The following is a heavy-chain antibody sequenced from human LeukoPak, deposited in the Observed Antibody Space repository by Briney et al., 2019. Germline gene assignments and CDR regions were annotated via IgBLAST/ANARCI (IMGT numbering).Heavy chain of an antibody. V-gene: IGHV3-66*01. CDR3: AREDGYCSSTSCYRYGMDV. CDR1: GFTVSSNY. Sequence: GGSLRLSCAASGFTVSSNYMSWVRQAPGKGLEWVSVIYSGGSTYYADSVKGRFTISRDNSKNTLYLQMNSLRAEDTAVYYCAREDGYCSSTSCYRYGMDVWGQGTTVTVSS. CDR2: IYSGGST. D-gene: IGHD2-2*01. J-gene: IGHJ6*02.